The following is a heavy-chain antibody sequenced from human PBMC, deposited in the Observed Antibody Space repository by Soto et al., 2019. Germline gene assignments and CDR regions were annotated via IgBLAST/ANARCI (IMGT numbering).Heavy chain of an antibody. CDR1: GFSLSNARMG. Sequence: QVTLKESGPVLVKPTETLTLTCTVSGFSLSNARMGVSWIRQPPGKALEWLAHIFSNDEKSYSTSLNSRLTISKDTSKSQVVLTMTNMDPVDTATYYCARTTFYGDYGMDVWGQGTTVTVSS. CDR3: ARTTFYGDYGMDV. D-gene: IGHD4-17*01. V-gene: IGHV2-26*01. J-gene: IGHJ6*02. CDR2: IFSNDEK.